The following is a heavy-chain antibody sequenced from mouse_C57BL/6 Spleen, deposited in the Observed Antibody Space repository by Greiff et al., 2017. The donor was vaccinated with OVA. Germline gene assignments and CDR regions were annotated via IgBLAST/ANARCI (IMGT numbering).Heavy chain of an antibody. J-gene: IGHJ3*01. CDR1: GYTFTSYW. D-gene: IGHD2-4*01. CDR2: IDPSDSYT. Sequence: VKLQESGAELVKPGASVKLSCKASGYTFTSYWMQWVKQRPGQGLEWIGEIDPSDSYTNYNQKFKGKATLTVDTSSSTAYMQLSSLTSEDSAVYYCASYDYEGFAYWGQGTLVTVSA. V-gene: IGHV1-50*01. CDR3: ASYDYEGFAY.